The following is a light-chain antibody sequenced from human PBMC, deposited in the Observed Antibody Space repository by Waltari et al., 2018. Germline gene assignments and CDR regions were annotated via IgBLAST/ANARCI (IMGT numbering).Light chain of an antibody. V-gene: IGKV1-39*01. CDR2: AAS. Sequence: DIQMTQSPSSLSASVGDRVTITCRASRSISSYLNWYQQKPGKAPKVLIYAASSLQSGVPARFSGSGSGTDFTLTISSLQPEDFATYYCQQSYSIPVTFRQGTRLEIK. J-gene: IGKJ5*01. CDR1: RSISSY. CDR3: QQSYSIPVT.